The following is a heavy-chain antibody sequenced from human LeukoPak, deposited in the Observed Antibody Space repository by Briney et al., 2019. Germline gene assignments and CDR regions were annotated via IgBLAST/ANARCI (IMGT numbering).Heavy chain of an antibody. CDR2: INAGNGNT. Sequence: ASVKVSCKASGYTFTSYAMNWVRQAPGQGLEWMGWINAGNGNTKYSQKFQGRVTITRDTSASTAYMELSSLRSEDTAVYYCARLAQDSSGPFDYWGQGTLVTVSS. D-gene: IGHD3-22*01. CDR1: GYTFTSYA. CDR3: ARLAQDSSGPFDY. J-gene: IGHJ4*02. V-gene: IGHV1-3*01.